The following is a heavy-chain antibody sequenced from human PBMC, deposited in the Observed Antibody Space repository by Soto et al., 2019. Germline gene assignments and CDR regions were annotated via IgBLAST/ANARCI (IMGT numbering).Heavy chain of an antibody. CDR2: IYSSGST. Sequence: SETLSLTCTVSGGSISSYYWSWIRQPPGKGLEWIGYIYSSGSTNYNPSLKSRVTISVDTSKNQFSLKLNSVTAADTAVYYCARDRGYSNYDGNWFDPWGQGTLVTVSS. CDR3: ARDRGYSNYDGNWFDP. J-gene: IGHJ5*02. V-gene: IGHV4-59*01. D-gene: IGHD4-4*01. CDR1: GGSISSYY.